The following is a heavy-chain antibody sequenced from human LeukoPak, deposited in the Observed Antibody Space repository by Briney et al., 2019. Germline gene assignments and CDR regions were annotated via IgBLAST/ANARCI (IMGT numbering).Heavy chain of an antibody. D-gene: IGHD2-15*01. V-gene: IGHV3-20*04. CDR1: GFTFDDYG. CDR3: ARADCSGGSCYSYYYYMDV. CDR2: INWNGGST. J-gene: IGHJ6*03. Sequence: PVGSLRLSCAASGFTFDDYGMSWVRQAPGKGLDWVAGINWNGGSTGYADSVKGRFTISRDNAKNSLYLQMNSLRAEDTALYYCARADCSGGSCYSYYYYMDVWGKGTTVTVSS.